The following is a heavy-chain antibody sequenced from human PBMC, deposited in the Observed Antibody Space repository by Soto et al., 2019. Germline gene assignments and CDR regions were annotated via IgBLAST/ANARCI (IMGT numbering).Heavy chain of an antibody. CDR2: IYYSGDT. Sequence: SCKASGYTFTGYYMHWVRQPPGKGLEWIGNIYYSGDTYYHWSFRSRLTVSVDTSTNQFSVKLTSLTAADTATYYCASLQVPGNFDFWGPGSLVTVSS. V-gene: IGHV4-38-2*02. J-gene: IGHJ4*02. CDR1: GYTFTGYY. CDR3: ASLQVPGNFDF. D-gene: IGHD6-13*01.